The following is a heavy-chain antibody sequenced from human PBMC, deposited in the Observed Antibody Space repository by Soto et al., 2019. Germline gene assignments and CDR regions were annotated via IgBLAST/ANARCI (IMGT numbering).Heavy chain of an antibody. J-gene: IGHJ6*02. CDR2: IYHSGST. CDR1: GYSISSGYY. D-gene: IGHD3-22*01. Sequence: SETLSLTCAVSGYSISSGYYWGWIRQPPGKGLEWIGSIYHSGSTYYNPSLKSRVTISVDTSKNQFSLELSSVTAADTAVYYCARVLYYDSSGQQGGFYYGMDVWGQGTTVTVSS. CDR3: ARVLYYDSSGQQGGFYYGMDV. V-gene: IGHV4-38-2*01.